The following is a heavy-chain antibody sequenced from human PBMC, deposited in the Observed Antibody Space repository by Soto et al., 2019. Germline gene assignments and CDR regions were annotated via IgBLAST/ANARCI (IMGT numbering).Heavy chain of an antibody. J-gene: IGHJ4*02. CDR2: IYWDDDK. CDR1: GFSLSTSGVG. D-gene: IGHD3-22*01. Sequence: QITLKESGPTLVKPTQTLTLTCTFSGFSLSTSGVGVGWIRQPPGKALEWLALIYWDDDKRYSPSLKSRLTITKDTPKNQVVLTMTNMDPVDTATYYFAHSYYYDSSGYYEPYYFDYWGQGTLVTVSS. V-gene: IGHV2-5*02. CDR3: AHSYYYDSSGYYEPYYFDY.